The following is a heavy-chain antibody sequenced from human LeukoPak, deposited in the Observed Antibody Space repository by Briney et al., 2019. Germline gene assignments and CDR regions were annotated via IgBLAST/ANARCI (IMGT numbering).Heavy chain of an antibody. CDR2: ISGSASTT. D-gene: IGHD1-26*01. J-gene: IGHJ4*02. Sequence: GGSLRLSCAGSGFTFGSYAVSWVRQAPGKGLEWVSAISGSASTTYYADSVKGRFTISRDNAKNTLYLQMNSLRAEDTAVYYCGRALGSPLDYWGQGTLVTVSS. V-gene: IGHV3-23*01. CDR3: GRALGSPLDY. CDR1: GFTFGSYA.